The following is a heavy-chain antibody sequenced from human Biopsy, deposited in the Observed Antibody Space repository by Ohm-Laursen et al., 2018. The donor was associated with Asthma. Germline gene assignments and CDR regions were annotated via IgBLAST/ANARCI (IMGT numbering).Heavy chain of an antibody. J-gene: IGHJ6*02. CDR2: IYYSGTT. V-gene: IGHV4-39*01. Sequence: GTLSLTCSLSSGSGGYMRSGSYYWGWIRQPPGKGLEWIGSIYYSGTTYYNPSLESRGTVSADTSKNQFSLKLTSVTAADTAVYYCVRGSSSWHHGPFHYYYGLDVWGQGTTATVSS. CDR3: VRGSSSWHHGPFHYYYGLDV. D-gene: IGHD6-13*01. CDR1: SGSGGYMRSGSYY.